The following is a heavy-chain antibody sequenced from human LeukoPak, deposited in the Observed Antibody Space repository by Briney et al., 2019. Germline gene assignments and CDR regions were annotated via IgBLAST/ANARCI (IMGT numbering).Heavy chain of an antibody. CDR1: GYTFTSYY. CDR2: INPSGGST. V-gene: IGHV1-46*01. Sequence: ASVKVSCTASGYTFTSYYMHWVRQAPGQGLEWMGIINPSGGSTSYAQKFQGRVTMTRDTSTSTVYMELSSLRSEDTAVYYCAGADRYSSGWYYFDYWAREPWSPSPQ. J-gene: IGHJ4*02. D-gene: IGHD6-19*01. CDR3: AGADRYSSGWYYFDY.